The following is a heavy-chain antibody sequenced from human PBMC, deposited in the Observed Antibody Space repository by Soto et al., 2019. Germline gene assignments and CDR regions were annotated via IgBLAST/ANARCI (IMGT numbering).Heavy chain of an antibody. CDR2: ISGRGCST. J-gene: IGHJ4*02. CDR1: GFTFSSYA. CDR3: AKSLFYLGYCSSTSCYMGRN. V-gene: IGHV3-23*01. D-gene: IGHD2-2*02. Sequence: GSLRLSCAASGFTFSSYAMIWARQAPGKGLEGVSAISGRGCSTYYADSVKGRFNISRDNYKNTLHLQMNSLRAQDTAVYYCAKSLFYLGYCSSTSCYMGRNWGQGTLVTVSS.